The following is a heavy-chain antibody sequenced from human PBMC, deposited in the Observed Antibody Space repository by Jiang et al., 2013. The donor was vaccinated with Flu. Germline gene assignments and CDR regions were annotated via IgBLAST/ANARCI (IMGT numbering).Heavy chain of an antibody. J-gene: IGHJ4*02. V-gene: IGHV4-34*01. CDR3: ARGPSSRYCSSTSCYFLKYYFDY. D-gene: IGHD2-2*01. Sequence: LLKPSETLSLTCAVYGGSFSGYYWSWIRQPPGKGLEWIGEINHSGSTNYNPSLKSRVTISVDTSKNQFSLKLSSVTAADTAVYYCARGPSSRYCSSTSCYFLKYYFDYWGQGTLVTVSS. CDR2: INHSGST. CDR1: GGSFSGYY.